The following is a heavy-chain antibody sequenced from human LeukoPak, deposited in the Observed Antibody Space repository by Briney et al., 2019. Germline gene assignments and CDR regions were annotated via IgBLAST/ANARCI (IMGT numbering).Heavy chain of an antibody. CDR3: ARGFRGWYAEGFDY. CDR2: IKQDGTEK. J-gene: IGHJ4*02. CDR1: GFSFTTYW. D-gene: IGHD6-19*01. V-gene: IGHV3-7*01. Sequence: GGSLRLSCAASGFSFTTYWMSWVRQAPGKGLEWVANIKQDGTEKYYVDSVKGRFTISRDNAKNSLYLQMNSLRAEDTAVYYCARGFRGWYAEGFDYWGQGTVVTVSS.